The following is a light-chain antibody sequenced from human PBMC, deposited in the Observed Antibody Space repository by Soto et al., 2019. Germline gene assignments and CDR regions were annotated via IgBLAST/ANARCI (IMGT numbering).Light chain of an antibody. Sequence: DIQMTQSPSSLSAFAGDRVTITCRASQAMRIDVGWYQLKPGKAPKRLIYAASNLHSGVPSRFSGSGSGTEFTLTISSLQPEDSATYYCLQHKSYPRTFGQGTKVEVK. J-gene: IGKJ1*01. CDR3: LQHKSYPRT. V-gene: IGKV1-17*01. CDR1: QAMRID. CDR2: AAS.